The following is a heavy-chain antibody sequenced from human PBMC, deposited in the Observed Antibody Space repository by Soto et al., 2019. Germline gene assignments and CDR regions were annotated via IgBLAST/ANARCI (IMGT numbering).Heavy chain of an antibody. CDR3: ARVDTAMVTDYYYYYIDV. J-gene: IGHJ6*03. Sequence: GGSLRLSCAASGFTVSSNYMSWVRKAPGKGLEWVSVIYSGSSTYYANSVEGRFTISRDNSKNTLYLQMNSLRAEDTAVYYCARVDTAMVTDYYYYYIDVWGKGTTVTVSS. V-gene: IGHV3-53*01. D-gene: IGHD5-18*01. CDR1: GFTVSSNY. CDR2: IYSGSST.